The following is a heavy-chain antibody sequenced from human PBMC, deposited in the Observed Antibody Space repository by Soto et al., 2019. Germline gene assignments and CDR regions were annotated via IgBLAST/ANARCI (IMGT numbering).Heavy chain of an antibody. CDR1: GFSLSTSGVG. J-gene: IGHJ2*01. Sequence: QITLKESGPTLVKPTQTLTLTCTFSGFSLSTSGVGVGWIRQPPGKALEWLALIYWDDDKRYSPSLKSRLTITKDTSKHQVVLTMTNMDPADTATYYCAHSSYGEGPFHFDLWGRGTLVTVSS. CDR2: IYWDDDK. V-gene: IGHV2-5*02. CDR3: AHSSYGEGPFHFDL. D-gene: IGHD4-17*01.